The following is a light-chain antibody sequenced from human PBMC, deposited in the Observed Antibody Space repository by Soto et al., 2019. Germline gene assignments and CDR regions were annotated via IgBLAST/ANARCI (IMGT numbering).Light chain of an antibody. Sequence: HSVLAHQPSASGTPWQRVTIAFSGSSSNIGSNYVYWYQQLPVTAPKLLVYSNNQRPSWVPDRFSGSKSGTSASLAISRLRSEDEADYYCAAWDDSLSGYVFGTGTKVTVL. CDR3: AAWDDSLSGYV. J-gene: IGLJ1*01. V-gene: IGLV1-47*02. CDR2: SNN. CDR1: SSNIGSNY.